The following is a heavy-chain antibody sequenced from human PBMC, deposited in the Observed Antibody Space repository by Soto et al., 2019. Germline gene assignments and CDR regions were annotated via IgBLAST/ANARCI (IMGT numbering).Heavy chain of an antibody. Sequence: QLQLQESGPGLVKPSETLSLTCTVSGGSFSSSTYYWGWIRQPPGKGLEWIGSMYSGGNTYYNPSLKSRVTVYVDTSKNHFSLKLTSVTAADTAMYYCARQPYDSTGYYYGAWGQGTLVTVSS. CDR2: MYSGGNT. CDR3: ARQPYDSTGYYYGA. D-gene: IGHD3-22*01. J-gene: IGHJ5*02. V-gene: IGHV4-39*01. CDR1: GGSFSSSTYY.